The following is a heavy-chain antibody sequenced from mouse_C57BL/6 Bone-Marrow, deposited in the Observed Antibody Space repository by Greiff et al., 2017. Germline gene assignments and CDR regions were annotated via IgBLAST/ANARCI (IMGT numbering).Heavy chain of an antibody. Sequence: QVTLKESGAELMKPGASVKLSCKATGYTFTGYWIEWVKQRPGHGLEWIGEILPGSGSTNYNEKFKGKATFTADTSSNTAYMQLSSLTTEDSAIYYCAREEGEYGGNWAWFAYWGQGTLVTVSA. CDR2: ILPGSGST. CDR1: GYTFTGYW. CDR3: AREEGEYGGNWAWFAY. V-gene: IGHV1-9*01. J-gene: IGHJ3*01. D-gene: IGHD4-1*01.